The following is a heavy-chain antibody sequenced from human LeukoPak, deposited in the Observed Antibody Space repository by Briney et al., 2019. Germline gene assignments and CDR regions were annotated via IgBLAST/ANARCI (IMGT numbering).Heavy chain of an antibody. CDR1: GFTFSSYA. D-gene: IGHD3-10*01. CDR3: AKCGGAPYYYYGMDV. Sequence: GGSLRLSCAASGFTFSSYAMSWVRQAPGKGLEWVSAISGSGGSTYYADSVKGRFTISRDNSKNTLYLQMNSLRAEDTAVYYCAKCGGAPYYYYGMDVWGQGTTVTASS. CDR2: ISGSGGST. V-gene: IGHV3-23*01. J-gene: IGHJ6*02.